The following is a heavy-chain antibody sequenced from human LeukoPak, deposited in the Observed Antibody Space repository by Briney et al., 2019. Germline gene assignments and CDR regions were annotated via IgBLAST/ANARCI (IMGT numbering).Heavy chain of an antibody. D-gene: IGHD4-17*01. CDR2: ISYDGSNK. CDR1: GFTFSSYA. Sequence: GGSPRLSCAASGFTFSSYAMHWVRQAPGKGLEWVAVISYDGSNKYYADSVKGRFTISRDNSKNTLYLQMNSLRAEDTAVYYCARATYGDYPFDYWGQGTLVTVSS. V-gene: IGHV3-30-3*01. J-gene: IGHJ4*02. CDR3: ARATYGDYPFDY.